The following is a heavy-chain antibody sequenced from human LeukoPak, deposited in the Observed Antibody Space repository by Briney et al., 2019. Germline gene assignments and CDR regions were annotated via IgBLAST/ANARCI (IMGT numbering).Heavy chain of an antibody. J-gene: IGHJ6*03. CDR1: GLPHSNYG. V-gene: IGHV3-30*02. CDR3: AKDSTRHIFDSSYYMDI. D-gene: IGHD2-15*01. Sequence: SGGPLSLSCSPSGLPHSNYGMHWVRQAPGKGLDGVALNRFDGGHAYYAESLKGRFTISRDNSKTTLSLEANDLGVEDTAIYYCAKDSTRHIFDSSYYMDIWGNGTTVTVSS. CDR2: NRFDGGHA.